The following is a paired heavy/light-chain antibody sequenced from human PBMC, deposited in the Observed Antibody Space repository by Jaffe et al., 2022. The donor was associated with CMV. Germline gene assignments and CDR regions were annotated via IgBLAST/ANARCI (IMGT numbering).Heavy chain of an antibody. V-gene: IGHV3-15*01. D-gene: IGHD3-10*01. J-gene: IGHJ4*02. CDR2: IKSKTNGGTT. CDR1: GFTLSNTW. CDR3: TASYLGN. Sequence: EVQLVESGGGLVKPGGSLRLSCSASGFTLSNTWVSWARQAPGKGLEWVGLIKSKTNGGTTDYTAPVKGRFTISRDDSKNTVFLQMNSLRSEDTAIYYCTASYLGNWGQGTLVTVSS.
Light chain of an antibody. V-gene: IGKV3-15*01. CDR2: DAS. CDR3: QQYNDWPWT. CDR1: QSVSDN. J-gene: IGKJ1*01. Sequence: EIVMTQSPATLSVSPGEGATLSCRASQSVSDNLAWYQQNPGQAPRLLVYDASTRATGIPARFSGSGSGTEFTLTISSLQSEDFAVYYCQQYNDWPWTFGQGTKVEIK.